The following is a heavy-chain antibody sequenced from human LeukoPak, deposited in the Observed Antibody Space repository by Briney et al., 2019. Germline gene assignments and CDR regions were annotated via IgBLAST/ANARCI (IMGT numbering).Heavy chain of an antibody. CDR2: IIPIFGTA. CDR1: GGTFSSYA. J-gene: IGHJ4*02. Sequence: SVTVSCKASGGTFSSYAISWVRQAPGQGLEWMGGIIPIFGTANYAQKFQGRVTITADESTSTAYMELSSLRSEDTAVYYCARDLDCSSTSCYDVYWGQGTLVTVSS. CDR3: ARDLDCSSTSCYDVY. D-gene: IGHD2-2*01. V-gene: IGHV1-69*13.